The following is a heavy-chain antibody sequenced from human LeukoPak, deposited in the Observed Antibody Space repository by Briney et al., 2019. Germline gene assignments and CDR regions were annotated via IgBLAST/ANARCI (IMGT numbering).Heavy chain of an antibody. CDR3: ARAGCSGGSCLDY. CDR2: ISSSSSYI. Sequence: PGGSLRLSCAASGFTFSSYSMNWVRQAPGKGLEWVSSISSSSSYIYYADSVKGRFTISRDNAKNSLYLQINSLRAEDTAVYYCARAGCSGGSCLDYWGQGTLVTVSS. J-gene: IGHJ4*02. V-gene: IGHV3-21*01. CDR1: GFTFSSYS. D-gene: IGHD2-15*01.